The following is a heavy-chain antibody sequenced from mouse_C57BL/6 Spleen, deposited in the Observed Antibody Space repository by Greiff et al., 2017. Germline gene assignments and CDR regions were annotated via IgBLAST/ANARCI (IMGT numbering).Heavy chain of an antibody. J-gene: IGHJ3*01. CDR3: ARDDGYYKFAD. CDR1: GYSITSGYD. Sequence: EVQLQQSGPGMVKPSQSLSLTCTVTGYSITSGYDWHWIRHFPGNKLEWMGYISYSGSTNYNPSLKSRISITHDTSKNHFFLKLNSVTTEDTATYYWARDDGYYKFADWGQGTLVTVSA. V-gene: IGHV3-1*01. CDR2: ISYSGST. D-gene: IGHD2-3*01.